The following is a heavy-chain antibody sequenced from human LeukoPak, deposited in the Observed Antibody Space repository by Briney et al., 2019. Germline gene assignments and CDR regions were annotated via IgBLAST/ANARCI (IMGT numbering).Heavy chain of an antibody. Sequence: GGSLRLSCAASRFTFSSYGMHWVRQAPGKGLEWVAFIRYDGSNKYYADSVKGRFTISRDNSKNTLYVQMNSLRAEDTAVYYCARRARYSSSWYVVYYYMDVWGKGTTVTISS. D-gene: IGHD6-13*01. CDR1: RFTFSSYG. CDR3: ARRARYSSSWYVVYYYMDV. CDR2: IRYDGSNK. V-gene: IGHV3-30*02. J-gene: IGHJ6*03.